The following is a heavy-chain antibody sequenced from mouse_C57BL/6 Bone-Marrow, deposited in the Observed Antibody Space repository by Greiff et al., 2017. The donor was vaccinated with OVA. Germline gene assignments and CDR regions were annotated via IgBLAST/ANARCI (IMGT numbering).Heavy chain of an antibody. J-gene: IGHJ1*03. D-gene: IGHD2-4*01. V-gene: IGHV1-59*01. Sequence: QVQLQQPGAELVRPGTSVKLSCKASGYTFTSYWMHWVKQRPGQGLEWIGVIDPSDSYTNYNQKFKGKATLTVDTSSSTAYMQLSSLTSEDSAVYYWASIYYDYDGYWYFDVWGTGTTVTVSA. CDR3: ASIYYDYDGYWYFDV. CDR1: GYTFTSYW. CDR2: IDPSDSYT.